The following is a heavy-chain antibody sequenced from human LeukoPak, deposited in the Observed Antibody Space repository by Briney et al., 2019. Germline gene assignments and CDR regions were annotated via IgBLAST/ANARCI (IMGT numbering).Heavy chain of an antibody. J-gene: IGHJ5*02. CDR1: GGTFSSYA. V-gene: IGHV1-69*05. CDR3: ARDLRKTTSKSRIVGWANWFDP. D-gene: IGHD1-7*01. Sequence: SVKVSCKASGGTFSSYAISWVRQAPGQGLEWMGGIIPIFGTANYAQKFQGRVTMTRDTSTSTVYMELSSLRSEDTAVYYCARDLRKTTSKSRIVGWANWFDPWGQGTLVTVSS. CDR2: IIPIFGTA.